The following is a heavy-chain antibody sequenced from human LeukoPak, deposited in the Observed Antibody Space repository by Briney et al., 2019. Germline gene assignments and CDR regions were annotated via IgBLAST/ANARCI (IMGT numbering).Heavy chain of an antibody. CDR1: GFSLSNARMG. Sequence: ASGPTLVNPTESLTLTCTVSGFSLSNARMGVSWIRQPPGKALEWLAHIFSNDEKSYSTSLKSRLIISKDTSKGQVVLTMTNMDPVDTATYYCARASKYYDFWSGYPTYYYYYMDVWGKGTTVTVSS. D-gene: IGHD3-3*01. V-gene: IGHV2-26*01. J-gene: IGHJ6*03. CDR3: ARASKYYDFWSGYPTYYYYYMDV. CDR2: IFSNDEK.